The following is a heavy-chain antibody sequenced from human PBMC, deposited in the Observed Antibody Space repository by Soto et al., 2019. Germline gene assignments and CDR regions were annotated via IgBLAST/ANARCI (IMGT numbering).Heavy chain of an antibody. CDR1: GGSFSGYY. CDR3: ARGRRGIAVAGTLTTPIFDY. CDR2: INHSGST. J-gene: IGHJ4*02. Sequence: SETLSLTCAVYGGSFSGYYWSWIRQPPGEGLEWIGEINHSGSTNYNPSLKSRVTISVDTSKNQFSLKLSSVTAADTAVYYCARGRRGIAVAGTLTTPIFDYWGQGTLVTVSS. V-gene: IGHV4-34*01. D-gene: IGHD6-19*01.